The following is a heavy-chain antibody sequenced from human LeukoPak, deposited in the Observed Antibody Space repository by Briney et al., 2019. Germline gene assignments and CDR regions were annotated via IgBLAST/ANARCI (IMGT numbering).Heavy chain of an antibody. Sequence: GGSLRLSCAASGFTFSSYAMSWVRQAPGQGLEWVSTISDSGSSTYYTDSVKGRFTFSRDNSKNTLHLQMNSLRAEDTAVYYCTKDHGFYSSGWHPLFDHWGQGTLVTVTP. J-gene: IGHJ4*02. D-gene: IGHD6-19*01. CDR2: ISDSGSST. V-gene: IGHV3-23*01. CDR1: GFTFSSYA. CDR3: TKDHGFYSSGWHPLFDH.